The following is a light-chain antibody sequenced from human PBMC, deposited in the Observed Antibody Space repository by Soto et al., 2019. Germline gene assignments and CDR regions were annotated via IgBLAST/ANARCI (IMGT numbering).Light chain of an antibody. CDR3: QSYDSSLSGWV. J-gene: IGLJ3*02. V-gene: IGLV1-40*01. Sequence: QSVLTQPPSMSGAPGQRVTISCTGSSSNIGAGYDVHWYQQLPGTAPKLLSYGNSNRPSGVPDRFSGSKSGTSASLAITGLQAEDEADYYCQSYDSSLSGWVLGGGTKLTVL. CDR1: SSNIGAGYD. CDR2: GNS.